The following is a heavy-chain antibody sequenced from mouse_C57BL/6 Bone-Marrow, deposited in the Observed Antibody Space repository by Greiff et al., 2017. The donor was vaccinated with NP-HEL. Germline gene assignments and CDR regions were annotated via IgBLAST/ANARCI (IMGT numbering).Heavy chain of an antibody. J-gene: IGHJ4*01. D-gene: IGHD2-4*01. Sequence: VQLKESGGGLVQPGESLKLSCESNEYEFPSHDMSWVRKTPEKRLELVAAINSDGGSTYYPDTMERRFIISRDNTKKTLYLQMSSLRSEDTALYYCARFYYDYDVGAMDYWGQGTSVTVSS. CDR1: EYEFPSHD. V-gene: IGHV5-2*01. CDR3: ARFYYDYDVGAMDY. CDR2: INSDGGST.